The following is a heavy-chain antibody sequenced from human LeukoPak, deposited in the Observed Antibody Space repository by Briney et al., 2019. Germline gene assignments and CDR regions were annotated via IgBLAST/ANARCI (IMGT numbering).Heavy chain of an antibody. D-gene: IGHD5-12*01. Sequence: GGSLRLSCAASGFTFSSYWMTWVRQAPGKGLEWVANIKQDGSEKYYVDSVKGRFTISRDNAKNSLYLQMNSLRAEDTAVYYCAKGMSSGYDFDYWGQGTLVTVSS. V-gene: IGHV3-7*01. CDR1: GFTFSSYW. CDR3: AKGMSSGYDFDY. J-gene: IGHJ4*02. CDR2: IKQDGSEK.